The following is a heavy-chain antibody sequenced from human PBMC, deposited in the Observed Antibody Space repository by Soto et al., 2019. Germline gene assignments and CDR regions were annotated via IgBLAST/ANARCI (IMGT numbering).Heavy chain of an antibody. J-gene: IGHJ6*02. CDR3: AKDNADNYERGPPPPGYYYGMDV. D-gene: IGHD3-22*01. Sequence: PGGSLRLSCAASGFSFSDCGMHWVRQAPGQGLEWVAVISFDGSNKYYADSVKGRFTISSDNSKSTLYLQMNTRRAEDTALYYCAKDNADNYERGPPPPGYYYGMDVWGQGTTVTVSS. CDR1: GFSFSDCG. V-gene: IGHV3-30*18. CDR2: ISFDGSNK.